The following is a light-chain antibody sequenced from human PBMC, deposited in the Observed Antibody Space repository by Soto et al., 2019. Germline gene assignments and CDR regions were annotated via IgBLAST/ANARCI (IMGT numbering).Light chain of an antibody. Sequence: QSVLTQPASVSWSPGQSITFSCTGTSSDVGSYDYVSWHQQHPGKATKLINYDVNNRPSGFPNRFSGSKSGNTASLIFSGLQPEDEADYYCCAYSTSGTHVFGTGTKVTVL. CDR2: DVN. J-gene: IGLJ1*01. V-gene: IGLV2-14*03. CDR1: SSDVGSYDY. CDR3: CAYSTSGTHV.